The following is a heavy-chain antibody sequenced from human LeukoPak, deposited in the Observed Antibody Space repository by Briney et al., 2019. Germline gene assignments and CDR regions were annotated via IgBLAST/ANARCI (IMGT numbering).Heavy chain of an antibody. V-gene: IGHV3-64*01. CDR3: ASSGYGDYSSPFDY. CDR2: ISSNGGST. J-gene: IGHJ4*02. CDR1: GFTFSSYA. D-gene: IGHD4-17*01. Sequence: GGSLRLSCAASGFTFSSYAMHWVRQAPGKGLEYVSAISSNGGSTYYANSVKGRLTISRDNSKNTLYLQMGSLRAEDMAVYYCASSGYGDYSSPFDYWGQGTLVTVSS.